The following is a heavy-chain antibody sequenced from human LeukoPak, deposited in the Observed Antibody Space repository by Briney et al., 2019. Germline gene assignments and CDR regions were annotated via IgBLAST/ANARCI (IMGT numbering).Heavy chain of an antibody. D-gene: IGHD6-13*01. CDR3: ARHSSSWYLWFDP. CDR2: ISAYNGST. V-gene: IGHV1-18*04. CDR1: GYTFTSYG. Sequence: ASVKVSCKASGYTFTSYGISWVRQAPGQGREWMGWISAYNGSTNYAQKLQGRVTMTTDTSTSTAYMELRSLRSDDTAVYYCARHSSSWYLWFDPWGQGTLVTVSS. J-gene: IGHJ5*02.